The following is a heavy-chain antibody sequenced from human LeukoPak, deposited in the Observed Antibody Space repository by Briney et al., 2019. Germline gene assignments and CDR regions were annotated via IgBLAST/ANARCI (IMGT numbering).Heavy chain of an antibody. V-gene: IGHV5-51*01. D-gene: IGHD6-19*01. CDR2: IYPGDSDT. CDR3: ARRRLTSSGCLDY. Sequence: GESLQISCKGSGYSFTSYWIGWVRQMPGKGLEWMGIIYPGDSDTTYSPSFQGQVTISADKSICIVYLQWSSLKASDTAMYYCARRRLTSSGCLDYWGQGTLVTVSS. CDR1: GYSFTSYW. J-gene: IGHJ4*02.